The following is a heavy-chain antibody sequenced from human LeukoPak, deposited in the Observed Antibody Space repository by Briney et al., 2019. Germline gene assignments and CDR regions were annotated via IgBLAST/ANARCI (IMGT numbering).Heavy chain of an antibody. CDR2: ISSSSYL. V-gene: IGHV3-21*01. J-gene: IGHJ3*02. D-gene: IGHD1-26*01. CDR3: ARDEWGDAFDI. CDR1: GFTFSSYS. Sequence: GGSLRLSCAASGFTFSSYSLNWVRQAPGKGLERVSSISSSSYLHPADSVRGRFTISRDNAKNSLLLQMNSLRAEDTAVYYCARDEWGDAFDIWGQGTMDTVFS.